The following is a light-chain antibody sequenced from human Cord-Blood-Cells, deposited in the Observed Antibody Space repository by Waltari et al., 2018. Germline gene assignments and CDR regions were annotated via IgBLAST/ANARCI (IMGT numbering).Light chain of an antibody. CDR2: WAC. V-gene: IGKV4-1*01. Sequence: IVMTQSPDSLAVSLSERATIKCKSSQSVLYSSNNNNYLAWYQQKPGQPPKLRIYWACTRESGVPDRFSGSGSGPDFTLTISSLQAEDVAVYYCQQYYSTPYTFGQGTKLEIK. J-gene: IGKJ2*01. CDR3: QQYYSTPYT. CDR1: QSVLYSSNNNNY.